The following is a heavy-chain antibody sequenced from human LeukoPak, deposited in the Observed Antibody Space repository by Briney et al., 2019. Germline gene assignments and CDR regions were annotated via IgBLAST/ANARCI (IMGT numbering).Heavy chain of an antibody. Sequence: SVKVSFTASGGTFSIYAISWVGQAPGQGREGMGGIITICGTAKYAQKFQGRFTITADKSTSTAYMELTSLRSEDTAVYYCARDGLRPSPLDYWGQGTLVTVSS. J-gene: IGHJ4*02. CDR3: ARDGLRPSPLDY. V-gene: IGHV1-69*06. D-gene: IGHD5/OR15-5a*01. CDR2: IITICGTA. CDR1: GGTFSIYA.